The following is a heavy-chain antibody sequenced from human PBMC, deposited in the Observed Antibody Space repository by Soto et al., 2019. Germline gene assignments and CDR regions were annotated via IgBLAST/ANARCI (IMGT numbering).Heavy chain of an antibody. J-gene: IGHJ4*02. Sequence: SETLSLTCAISGFSINNAYYWGWIRQPPGKGLDWIGTVYHGVTAFYNPSLKSRASISVDSSKNQFSLNLTSVTAADTAVYYCAKWFDSGGYATPLWGQGTLVTVSS. CDR2: VYHGVTA. CDR3: AKWFDSGGYATPL. CDR1: GFSINNAYY. D-gene: IGHD3-22*01. V-gene: IGHV4-38-2*01.